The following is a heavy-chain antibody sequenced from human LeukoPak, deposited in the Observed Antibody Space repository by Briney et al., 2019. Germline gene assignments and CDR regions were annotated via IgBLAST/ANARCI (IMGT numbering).Heavy chain of an antibody. CDR2: IYTSGST. CDR1: GGSISSYY. CDR3: ARHPSAYGDYYFDY. D-gene: IGHD4-17*01. Sequence: PSETLSLTCTVSGGSISSYYWSWIRQPPGKGLEWIGYIYTSGSTNYNPSLKSRVTISVDTSKNQFSLKLSSVTAADTAVYYCARHPSAYGDYYFDYWGQGTLVTVSS. V-gene: IGHV4-4*09. J-gene: IGHJ4*02.